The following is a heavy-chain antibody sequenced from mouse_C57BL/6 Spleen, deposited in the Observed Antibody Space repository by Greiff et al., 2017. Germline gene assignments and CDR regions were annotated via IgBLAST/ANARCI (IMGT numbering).Heavy chain of an antibody. D-gene: IGHD1-1*01. CDR3: AKLRMDY. CDR1: GYAFSSSW. J-gene: IGHJ4*01. V-gene: IGHV1-82*01. CDR2: IYPGDGDT. Sequence: LQESGPELVKPGASVKISCKASGYAFSSSWMNWVKQRPGKGLEWIGRIYPGDGDTNYNGKFKGKATLTADKSSSTAYMQLSSLTSEDSAVYFCAKLRMDYWGQGTSVTVSS.